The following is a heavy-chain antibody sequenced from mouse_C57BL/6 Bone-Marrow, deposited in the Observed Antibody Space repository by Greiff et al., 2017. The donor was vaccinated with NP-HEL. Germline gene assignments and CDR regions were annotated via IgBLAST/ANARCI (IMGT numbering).Heavy chain of an antibody. Sequence: EVKVVESGGGLVQPGESLKLSCESNEYEFPSHDMSWVRKTPEKRLELVAAINSDGGSTYYPDTMERRFIISRDNTKKTLYLQMSSLRSEDTALYYCARFYYGYDEGAMDYWGQGTSVTVSS. CDR3: ARFYYGYDEGAMDY. J-gene: IGHJ4*01. D-gene: IGHD2-2*01. CDR1: EYEFPSHD. V-gene: IGHV5-2*01. CDR2: INSDGGST.